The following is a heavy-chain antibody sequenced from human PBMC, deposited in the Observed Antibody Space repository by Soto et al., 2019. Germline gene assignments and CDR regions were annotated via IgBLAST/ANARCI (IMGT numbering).Heavy chain of an antibody. CDR2: INAGNGNR. V-gene: IGHV1-18*01. J-gene: IGHJ6*02. CDR1: GYTFTSYG. CDR3: ARDSESDYYYGRDV. Sequence: ASVKVSCKASGYTFTSYGISWVRQAPGQGLEWMGWINAGNGNRKYSQKLQGGVTITRDTSTSTAYMELSSLRSEDTAVYYCARDSESDYYYGRDVWGQGTTVTASS.